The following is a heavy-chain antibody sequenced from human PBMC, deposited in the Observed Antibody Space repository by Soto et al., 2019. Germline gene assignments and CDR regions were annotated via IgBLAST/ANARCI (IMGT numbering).Heavy chain of an antibody. V-gene: IGHV3-30*18. CDR2: MSYDGSKK. CDR1: GFTFSIYG. CDR3: AKTERDYYYYYGMDV. Sequence: GGSLRLSCAASGFTFSIYGMYWVRQAPGKGLEWVAVMSYDGSKKSYADSVKGRFTISRDNSMNTLYLQMNSLRPEDTALYYCAKTERDYYYYYGMDVWGQGTTVTVSS. J-gene: IGHJ6*02.